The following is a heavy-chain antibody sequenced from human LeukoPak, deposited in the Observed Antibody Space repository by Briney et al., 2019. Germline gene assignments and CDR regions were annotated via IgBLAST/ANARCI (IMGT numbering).Heavy chain of an antibody. J-gene: IGHJ6*02. CDR3: ARLIIAVAGSGYYYYGMDV. D-gene: IGHD6-19*01. V-gene: IGHV4-59*12. Sequence: ASETLSLTCTVSGGSISSYYWSWIRQPPGKGLEWIGYIYYSGSTNYNPSLKSRVTISVDTSKNQFSLKLSSVTAADTAVYYCARLIIAVAGSGYYYYGMDVWGQGTTVTVSS. CDR2: IYYSGST. CDR1: GGSISSYY.